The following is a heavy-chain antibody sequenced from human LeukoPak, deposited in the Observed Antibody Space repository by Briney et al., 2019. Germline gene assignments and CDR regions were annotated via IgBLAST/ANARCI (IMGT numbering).Heavy chain of an antibody. CDR2: ISSSSSYI. Sequence: GGSLRLSCAASGFTFSSYSMNWDRQAPGKGLEWVSSISSSSSYIYYADSVNGRFTISRDNAKNSLYLQMNSLRAEDTAVYYCARVKWELPRRMGYAFDIWGQGTMVTVSS. V-gene: IGHV3-21*01. CDR3: ARVKWELPRRMGYAFDI. J-gene: IGHJ3*02. CDR1: GFTFSSYS. D-gene: IGHD1-26*01.